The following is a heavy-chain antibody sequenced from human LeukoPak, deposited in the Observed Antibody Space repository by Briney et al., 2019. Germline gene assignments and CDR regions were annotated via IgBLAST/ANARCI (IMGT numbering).Heavy chain of an antibody. CDR1: GFTFSSSS. V-gene: IGHV3-23*01. CDR3: AKEIFSGLLYIDY. J-gene: IGHJ4*02. Sequence: GGSLRLSCAASGFTFSSSSISWVRQAPGKGLEWVSAITDAAGSTHYADSVKGRFTISSDNSKNTVYLQMNSLRPEDMAVYYCAKEIFSGLLYIDYWGQGTLVTVSS. CDR2: ITDAAGST. D-gene: IGHD5-12*01.